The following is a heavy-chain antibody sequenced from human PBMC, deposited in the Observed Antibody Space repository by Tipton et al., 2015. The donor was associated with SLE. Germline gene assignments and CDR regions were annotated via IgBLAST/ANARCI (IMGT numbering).Heavy chain of an antibody. Sequence: TLSLTCTVSGDTIDGNTYFWDWIRQPPGKGLMLIGSISYSGATSYNPSLKSRVTISVDTSKNQFSLKLTSVTAAETAMYYCARDRRKRHGDGFLWFGNNDDAHYYYMDVWGRGTTVTVS. CDR1: GDTIDGNTYF. J-gene: IGHJ6*03. V-gene: IGHV4-39*07. CDR3: ARDRRKRHGDGFLWFGNNDDAHYYYMDV. CDR2: ISYSGAT. D-gene: IGHD3-10*01.